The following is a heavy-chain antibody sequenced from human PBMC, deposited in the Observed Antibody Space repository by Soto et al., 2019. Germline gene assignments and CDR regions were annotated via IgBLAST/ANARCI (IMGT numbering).Heavy chain of an antibody. D-gene: IGHD2-2*01. CDR1: GFTFSSYA. V-gene: IGHV3-30-3*01. CDR3: ARVGYCSSTSCHPYYYYYYGMDV. J-gene: IGHJ6*02. CDR2: ISYDGSNK. Sequence: QVQLVESGGGVVQPGRSLRLSCAASGFTFSSYAMHWVRQAPGKGLEWVAVISYDGSNKYYADSVKGRFTISRDNSKNTLYLQMNSLRAEDTAVYYCARVGYCSSTSCHPYYYYYYGMDVWGQGTTVTVSS.